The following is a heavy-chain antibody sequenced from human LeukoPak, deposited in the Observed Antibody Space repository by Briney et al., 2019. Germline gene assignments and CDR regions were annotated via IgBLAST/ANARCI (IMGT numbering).Heavy chain of an antibody. D-gene: IGHD1-26*01. CDR1: GFTFSSYA. Sequence: AGGSLRLSCAASGFTFSSYAMSWDRQAPGKGLEWVSAISGSGGSTYYADSVKGRFTISRDNSKNTLYLQMNSLRAEDTAVYYCAKQREGRGGALDYWGQGTLVTVSS. J-gene: IGHJ4*02. CDR3: AKQREGRGGALDY. CDR2: ISGSGGST. V-gene: IGHV3-23*01.